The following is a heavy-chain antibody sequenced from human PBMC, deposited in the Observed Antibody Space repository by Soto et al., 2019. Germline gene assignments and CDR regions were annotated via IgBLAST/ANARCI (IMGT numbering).Heavy chain of an antibody. CDR3: ARASCISTSCYEVDYYYGMDV. D-gene: IGHD2-2*01. V-gene: IGHV4-30-4*01. Sequence: SETLSLTCTVSCGSISSGDYYWSWSGEPPGKRLKWIGYIYYSGSTYYNPSLKSRVTISVDTSKNLFSLKLSSVTAADTAVYYCARASCISTSCYEVDYYYGMDVWGQGTTVT. CDR2: IYYSGST. J-gene: IGHJ6*02. CDR1: CGSISSGDYY.